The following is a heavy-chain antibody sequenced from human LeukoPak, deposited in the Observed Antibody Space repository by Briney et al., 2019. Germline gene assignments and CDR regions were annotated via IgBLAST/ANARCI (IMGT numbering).Heavy chain of an antibody. D-gene: IGHD3-22*01. Sequence: PGGSLRLSCAASGFTFSSYWMSWVRQAPGKGLECVANIKQDGSEKYYVDSVKGRFTISRDNAKNSLYLQMNSLRAEDTAVYYCARDGDYYDSSGPGDYWGQGTLVTVSS. CDR3: ARDGDYYDSSGPGDY. CDR1: GFTFSSYW. CDR2: IKQDGSEK. V-gene: IGHV3-7*01. J-gene: IGHJ4*02.